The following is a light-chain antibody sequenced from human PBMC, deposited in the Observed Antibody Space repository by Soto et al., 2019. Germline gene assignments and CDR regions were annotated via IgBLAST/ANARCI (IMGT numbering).Light chain of an antibody. V-gene: IGKV1-33*01. Sequence: DIQMTQSPSSLSASVGDRVTITCQASQDISNYLNWYQQKPGKAPKLLIYDASNLETGVPSRFSGSGSGTDFTFTISSLQPEDIATYYCQQYDNLPPYTFGQGTKQELK. CDR2: DAS. J-gene: IGKJ2*01. CDR3: QQYDNLPPYT. CDR1: QDISNY.